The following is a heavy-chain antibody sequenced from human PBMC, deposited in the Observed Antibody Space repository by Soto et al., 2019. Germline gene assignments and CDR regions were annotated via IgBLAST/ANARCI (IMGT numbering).Heavy chain of an antibody. CDR2: IDPSDSYT. V-gene: IGHV5-10-1*01. CDR3: ARHDPRGTESFYYYYDGMEV. J-gene: IGHJ6*04. D-gene: IGHD1-7*01. Sequence: GESLKISCKGSGYSFTSYWISWVRQMPGKGLEWMGRIDPSDSYTNYSPSFQGHVTISADKSISTAYLQWSSLKASDTAMYYWARHDPRGTESFYYYYDGMEVGGKGTRATVSS. CDR1: GYSFTSYW.